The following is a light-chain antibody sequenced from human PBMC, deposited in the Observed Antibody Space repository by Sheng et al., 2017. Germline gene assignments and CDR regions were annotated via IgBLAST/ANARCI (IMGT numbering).Light chain of an antibody. Sequence: EIVLTQSPGTLSLSPGERATLSCRASESLSSSYLAWYQQKPGQAPRLLIYDASSRATGIPDRFSGSGSGTDFSLTVSRLEPEDSAVYYCQQYGSSPLTFGGGTKVEIK. J-gene: IGKJ4*01. CDR3: QQYGSSPLT. CDR2: DAS. CDR1: ESLSSSY. V-gene: IGKV3-20*01.